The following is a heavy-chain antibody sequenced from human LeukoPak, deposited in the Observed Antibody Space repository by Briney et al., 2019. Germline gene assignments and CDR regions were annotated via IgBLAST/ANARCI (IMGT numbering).Heavy chain of an antibody. CDR1: GGSISSYY. CDR2: INHSGST. V-gene: IGHV4-34*01. Sequence: SETLSLTCTVSGGSISSYYWSWIRQPPGKGLEWIGEINHSGSTNYNPSLKSRVTISVDTSKNQFSLKLSSVTAADTAVYYCAGGKGVAAAGFDYWGQGTLVTVSS. D-gene: IGHD6-13*01. CDR3: AGGKGVAAAGFDY. J-gene: IGHJ4*02.